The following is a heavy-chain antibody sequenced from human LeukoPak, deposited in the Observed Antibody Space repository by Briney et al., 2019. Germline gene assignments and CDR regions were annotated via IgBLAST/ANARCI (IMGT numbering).Heavy chain of an antibody. D-gene: IGHD4-23*01. V-gene: IGHV3-9*01. CDR3: ARVRSVGGNPHAFNI. Sequence: GGSLRLSCAASGFTFDDYAMHWVRQAPGKGLEWVSGISWNSGSIGYADSVKGRFTISRDNAKNSLYLQMNSLRVEDTALYYCARVRSVGGNPHAFNIWGQGTMVTVSS. J-gene: IGHJ3*02. CDR1: GFTFDDYA. CDR2: ISWNSGSI.